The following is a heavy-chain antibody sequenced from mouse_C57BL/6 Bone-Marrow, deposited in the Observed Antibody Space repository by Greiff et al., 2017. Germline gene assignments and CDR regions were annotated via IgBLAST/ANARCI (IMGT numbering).Heavy chain of an antibody. CDR3: TGVGYYGSRRYFDV. Sequence: EVQLVESGEGLVKPGGSLKLSCAASGFTFSSYAMSWVRQTPEKRLEWVAYISSGGDYIYYADTVKGRFTISRDNARNTLYLQMSSLKSEDTAMYYCTGVGYYGSRRYFDVWGTGTTVTVSS. D-gene: IGHD1-1*01. CDR1: GFTFSSYA. CDR2: ISSGGDYI. J-gene: IGHJ1*03. V-gene: IGHV5-9-1*02.